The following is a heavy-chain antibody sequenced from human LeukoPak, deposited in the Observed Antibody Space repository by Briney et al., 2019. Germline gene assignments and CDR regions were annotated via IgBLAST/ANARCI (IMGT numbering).Heavy chain of an antibody. CDR1: GFTFSTYA. D-gene: IGHD4-23*01. CDR2: IGGSGIST. J-gene: IGHJ4*02. Sequence: GGSLRLSCAASGFTFSTYAMSWVRQAPRKGLEWVSTIGGSGISTYYADSVKGRFTISRDTSKNTLFLQMDSLRAEDTAVYYCAKDGPTVVSPHDYWGQGTLVTVSS. V-gene: IGHV3-23*01. CDR3: AKDGPTVVSPHDY.